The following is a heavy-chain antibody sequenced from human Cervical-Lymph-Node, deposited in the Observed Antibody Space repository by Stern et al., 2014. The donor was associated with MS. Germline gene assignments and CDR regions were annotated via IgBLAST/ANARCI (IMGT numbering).Heavy chain of an antibody. J-gene: IGHJ6*02. CDR2: ISYDGSNK. CDR3: AKEGRFLEWFPYYYGMDV. V-gene: IGHV3-30*18. D-gene: IGHD3-3*01. CDR1: GFTFSSYG. Sequence: VQLVESGGGVVQPGRSLRLSCAASGFTFSSYGMPWVRQAPGKGLEWVAVISYDGSNKYYADSVKGRFTISRDNSKNTLYLQMNSLRAEDTAVYYCAKEGRFLEWFPYYYGMDVWGQGTTVTVSS.